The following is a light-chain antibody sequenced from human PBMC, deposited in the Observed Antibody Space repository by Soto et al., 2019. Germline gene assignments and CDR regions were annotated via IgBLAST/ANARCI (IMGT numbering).Light chain of an antibody. CDR3: QQRDNWPPT. CDR1: QSVNSY. V-gene: IGKV3-11*01. Sequence: EVLLTQSPATLSLSPGERATLSCRASQSVNSYLTWYQHKPGQAPRLLISDASNRATGIPARFSGSGSGTDFTRTISSLEPEDFAVYYCQQRDNWPPTFGPGTTLDI. J-gene: IGKJ3*01. CDR2: DAS.